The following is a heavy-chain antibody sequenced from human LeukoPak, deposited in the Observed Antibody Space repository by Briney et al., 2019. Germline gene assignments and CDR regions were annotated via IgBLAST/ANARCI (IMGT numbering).Heavy chain of an antibody. CDR3: ARGDGSGISGY. J-gene: IGHJ4*02. Sequence: SETLSLTCTVSGGSISSYYWSWIRQPPGKGLEWIGYIYYSGSTNYNPSLKSRVTISVDTSKNQFSLKLSSVTAADTAVYYCARGDGSGISGYWGQGTLVTVSS. CDR1: GGSISSYY. V-gene: IGHV4-59*01. D-gene: IGHD3-10*01. CDR2: IYYSGST.